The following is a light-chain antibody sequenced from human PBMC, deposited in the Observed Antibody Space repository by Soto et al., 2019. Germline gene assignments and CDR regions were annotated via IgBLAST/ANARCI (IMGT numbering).Light chain of an antibody. CDR2: KAS. CDR1: QSISRW. CDR3: LQYNVYPLT. J-gene: IGKJ4*01. V-gene: IGKV1-5*03. Sequence: DIQMTQSPSTLSASVGDRVTITCRARQSISRWLAWYQQRPGKAPKLLIYKASTLEGGVPSRFSASGSGTDFTLTISSLQPDDLATYFCLQYNVYPLTFGGGTKVEIK.